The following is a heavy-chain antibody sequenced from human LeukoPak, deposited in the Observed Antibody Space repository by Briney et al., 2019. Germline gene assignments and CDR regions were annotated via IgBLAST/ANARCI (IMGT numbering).Heavy chain of an antibody. V-gene: IGHV3-7*01. Sequence: GGSLRLSCAASGFTFSSYWMSWVRQAPGKGLEWVANIKQDGSEKYYVDSVKGRFTISRDNAKNSLYLQINSLRAEDTAVYYCARVLVVITEDYWGQGTLVTVSS. CDR1: GFTFSSYW. J-gene: IGHJ4*02. D-gene: IGHD3-22*01. CDR3: ARVLVVITEDY. CDR2: IKQDGSEK.